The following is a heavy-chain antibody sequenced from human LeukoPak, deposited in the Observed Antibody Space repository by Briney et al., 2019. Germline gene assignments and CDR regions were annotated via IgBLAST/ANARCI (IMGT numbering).Heavy chain of an antibody. Sequence: KSGGSLRLSCAASGFTLSSYSMNWVRQAPGKGLEWVSSISSSSSYIYYADSVKGRFTISRDNAKNSLYLQMNSLRAEDTAVYYCARDLQWLRLGFDYWGQGTLVTVSS. D-gene: IGHD5-12*01. CDR1: GFTLSSYS. CDR2: ISSSSSYI. CDR3: ARDLQWLRLGFDY. J-gene: IGHJ4*02. V-gene: IGHV3-21*01.